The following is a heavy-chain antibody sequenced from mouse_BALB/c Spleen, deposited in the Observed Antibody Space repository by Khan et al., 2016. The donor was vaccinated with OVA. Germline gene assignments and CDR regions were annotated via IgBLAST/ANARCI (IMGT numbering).Heavy chain of an antibody. CDR1: GYTFASYT. D-gene: IGHD2-14*01. CDR3: GRDGAYYRNDGWFGY. CDR2: INPSNGYT. V-gene: IGHV1-4*01. Sequence: VELVESGAELARPGASVKMSCKASGYTFASYTIHWIKQRPGQGLEWIGYINPSNGYTNYNQKFKDKATLTADKSSTTAYMQLSSLTSDDSAFYNCGRDGAYYRNDGWFGYWGQGTLVTVSA. J-gene: IGHJ3*01.